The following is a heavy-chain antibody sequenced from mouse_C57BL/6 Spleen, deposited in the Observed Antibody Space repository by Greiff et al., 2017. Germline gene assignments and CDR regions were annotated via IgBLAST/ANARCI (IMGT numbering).Heavy chain of an antibody. J-gene: IGHJ2*01. Sequence: EVKVVESGGGLVKPGGSLKLSCAASGFTFSSYTMSWVRQTPEKRLEWVATISGGGGNTYYPDSVKGRFTISRDNAKNTLYLQMSSLRSEDTALYYCARQPDGYYPYFDYWGQGTTLTVSS. CDR3: ARQPDGYYPYFDY. CDR2: ISGGGGNT. CDR1: GFTFSSYT. V-gene: IGHV5-9*01. D-gene: IGHD2-3*01.